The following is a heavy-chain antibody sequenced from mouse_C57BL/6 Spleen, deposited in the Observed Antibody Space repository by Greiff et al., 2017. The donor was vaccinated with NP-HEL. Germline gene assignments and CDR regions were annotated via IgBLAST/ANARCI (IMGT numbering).Heavy chain of an antibody. CDR3: ASSPIYYYGSSFNY. CDR2: INPGSGST. V-gene: IGHV1-54*01. D-gene: IGHD1-1*01. CDR1: GYAFTNYL. J-gene: IGHJ2*01. Sequence: VQLQQSGAELVRPGTSVKVSCKASGYAFTNYLIEWVKQRPGQGLEWIGVINPGSGSTNYNEKFKGKATLTADKSSSTAYMQLSSLTSEDSAVYFCASSPIYYYGSSFNYWGQGTTLTVSS.